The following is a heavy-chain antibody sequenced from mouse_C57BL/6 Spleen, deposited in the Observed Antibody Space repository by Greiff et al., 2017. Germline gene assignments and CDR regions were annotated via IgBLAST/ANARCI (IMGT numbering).Heavy chain of an antibody. D-gene: IGHD1-1*01. CDR3: ARYGNMGFAY. Sequence: QVQLQQSGAELVRPGASVKLSCKASGYTFTDYYINWVKQRPGQGLEWIDRIYPGSGNTYYNAKFKGTATLTAEESSSTAYMQLSSLTSEDSAVYFCARYGNMGFAYWGQGALVTVSA. CDR1: GYTFTDYY. J-gene: IGHJ3*01. CDR2: IYPGSGNT. V-gene: IGHV1-76*01.